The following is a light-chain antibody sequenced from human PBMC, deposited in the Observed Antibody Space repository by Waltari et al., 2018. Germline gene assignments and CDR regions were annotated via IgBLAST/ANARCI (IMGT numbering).Light chain of an antibody. CDR1: QGISDY. J-gene: IGKJ1*01. CDR3: LGYSGPRTWT. Sequence: DIQMTQSPSSLSASVGDRVTITCRASQGISDYLAWYQQKPGNVPNLLIYAVSTLQSGVPSRFSGSGSGTDFSLTISGLQPEDVATYFCLGYSGPRTWTFGQGTKVEVK. V-gene: IGKV1-27*01. CDR2: AVS.